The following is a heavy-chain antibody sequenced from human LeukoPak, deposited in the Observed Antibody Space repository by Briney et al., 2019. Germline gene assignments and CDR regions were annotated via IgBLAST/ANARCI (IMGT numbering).Heavy chain of an antibody. CDR2: ISYDGSNK. D-gene: IGHD1-7*01. Sequence: PGGFLRLSCAASGFTFSSYAMHWVRQAPGKGLEWVAVISYDGSNKYYADSVKGRFTISRDNSKHTLYLQMNSLRAEDTAVYYCARVSGTYYYYGMDVWGQGTTVTVSS. J-gene: IGHJ6*02. CDR3: ARVSGTYYYYGMDV. V-gene: IGHV3-30-3*01. CDR1: GFTFSSYA.